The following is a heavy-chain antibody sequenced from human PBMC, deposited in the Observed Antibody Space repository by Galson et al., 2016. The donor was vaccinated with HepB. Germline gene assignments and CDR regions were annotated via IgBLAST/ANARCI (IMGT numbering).Heavy chain of an antibody. Sequence: SLRLSCAVSGFTFNSFAMHWVRQAPGKGLDWVAVISYDGSTIFYGDSVKGRFTISRDDSKNTVYLQMNSLRTEDTALYYCAKGALKYSSGWFDWFDPWGQGALLTVSS. CDR1: GFTFNSFA. CDR2: ISYDGSTI. V-gene: IGHV3-30*18. CDR3: AKGALKYSSGWFDWFDP. J-gene: IGHJ5*02. D-gene: IGHD6-19*01.